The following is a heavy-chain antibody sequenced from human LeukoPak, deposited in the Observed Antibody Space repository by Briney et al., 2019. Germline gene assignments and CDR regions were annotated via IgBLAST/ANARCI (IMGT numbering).Heavy chain of an antibody. CDR2: TGGSGDST. J-gene: IGHJ4*02. Sequence: GGSLRLSCAASGFTFSNYAMSWVRQAPGKGLEWVSVTGGSGDSTYYADSVKGRFTISRDNSKNTLYLQMNSLRAEDTAVYYCATGILTGYSGYSDHWGQGTLVTVSS. CDR1: GFTFSNYA. D-gene: IGHD3-9*01. V-gene: IGHV3-23*01. CDR3: ATGILTGYSGYSDH.